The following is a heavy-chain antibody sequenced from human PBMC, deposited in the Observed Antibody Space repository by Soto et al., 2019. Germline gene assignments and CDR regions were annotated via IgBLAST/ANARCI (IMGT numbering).Heavy chain of an antibody. CDR3: VRDDRWAFDF. Sequence: EVQLVESGGGLVQPGGSRRVSCAASGFSFSNYAMNWVRQAPGKGLEWVSYISIGSGSIFYADSVKGRFTISRDDAKNSLYLQMNNLRDEDRDVYYCVRDDRWAFDFWGEGTMVTVSS. D-gene: IGHD3-22*01. J-gene: IGHJ3*01. CDR2: ISIGSGSI. V-gene: IGHV3-48*02. CDR1: GFSFSNYA.